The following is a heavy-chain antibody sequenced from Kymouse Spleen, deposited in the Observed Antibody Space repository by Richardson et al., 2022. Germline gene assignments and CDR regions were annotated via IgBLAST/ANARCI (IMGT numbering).Heavy chain of an antibody. J-gene: IGHJ4*02. Sequence: EVQLVESGGGLVQPGRSLRLSCAASGFTFDDYAMHWVRQAPGKGLEWVSGISWNSGSIGYADSVKGRFTISRDNAKNSLYLQMNSLRAEDTALYYCAKDIPV*QQLGYFDYWGQGTLVTVSS. CDR2: ISWNSGSI. CDR3: AKDIPV*QQLGYFDY. V-gene: IGHV3-9*01. CDR1: GFTFDDYA. D-gene: IGHD6-13*01.